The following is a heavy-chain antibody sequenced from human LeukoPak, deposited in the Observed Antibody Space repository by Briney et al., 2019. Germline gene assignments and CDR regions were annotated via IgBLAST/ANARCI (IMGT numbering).Heavy chain of an antibody. V-gene: IGHV3-9*01. Sequence: PGGSLRLSCAASGFTFDEYAIHWIRQGPGKGLEWVSGSSWNSAKIAYADSVKGRFTISRDNAKNFVILQMNSLRVEDTALYFCAKDGRQLRTDESWLDYWGQGTLVTVSS. CDR3: AKDGRQLRTDESWLDY. J-gene: IGHJ4*02. CDR2: SSWNSAKI. D-gene: IGHD6-6*01. CDR1: GFTFDEYA.